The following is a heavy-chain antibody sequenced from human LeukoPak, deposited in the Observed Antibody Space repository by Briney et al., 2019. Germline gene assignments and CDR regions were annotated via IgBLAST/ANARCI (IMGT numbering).Heavy chain of an antibody. D-gene: IGHD3-10*01. CDR3: ARGDYYGSGMYGWFDP. CDR1: GFNFSIYV. J-gene: IGHJ5*02. V-gene: IGHV3-30*03. Sequence: GGPLRLSCAVSGFNFSIYVMHWVRQAPGKGLEWVAVISYDGSNKYYVDSVKGRFTISRDISKNTLYLRMNSLRTEDTAVYYCARGDYYGSGMYGWFDPWGQGTLVTVSS. CDR2: ISYDGSNK.